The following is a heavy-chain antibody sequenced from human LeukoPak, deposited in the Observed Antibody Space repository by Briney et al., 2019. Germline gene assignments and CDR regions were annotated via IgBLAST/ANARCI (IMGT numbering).Heavy chain of an antibody. CDR2: IKQDGSEK. J-gene: IGHJ4*02. Sequence: GGSLRLSCAASGFTFSSYWMSWVRQAPGKGLEWVANIKQDGSEKYYVDSVKGRFTISRDNAKNSLYLQMNSLRAEDTAVYYCARGGLIRYFDPDYWGQGTLVTVSS. V-gene: IGHV3-7*01. D-gene: IGHD3-9*01. CDR1: GFTFSSYW. CDR3: ARGGLIRYFDPDY.